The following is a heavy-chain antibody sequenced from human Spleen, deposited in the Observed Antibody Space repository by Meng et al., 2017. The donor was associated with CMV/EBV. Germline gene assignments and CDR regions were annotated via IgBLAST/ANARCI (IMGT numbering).Heavy chain of an antibody. Sequence: GGSLRLSCAASGFTFRSHGMHWVRQAPGKGLEWVAVIWYDGSNKYYADSVKGRFTISRDNSKNTLYLQMNSLRAEDTAVYYCAKDRDSYGYTNWFDPWGQGTLVTVSS. CDR2: IWYDGSNK. D-gene: IGHD5-18*01. CDR1: GFTFRSHG. CDR3: AKDRDSYGYTNWFDP. V-gene: IGHV3-33*06. J-gene: IGHJ5*02.